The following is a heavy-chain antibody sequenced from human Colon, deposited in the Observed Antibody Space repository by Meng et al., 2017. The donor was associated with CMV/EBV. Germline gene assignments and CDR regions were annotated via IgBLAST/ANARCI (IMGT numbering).Heavy chain of an antibody. CDR1: GGSFSGYY. V-gene: IGHV4-34*01. CDR3: ARVQYSDGFDY. J-gene: IGHJ4*02. D-gene: IGHD5-18*01. Sequence: SETLSLTCAVYGGSFSGYYWSWIRQPAGKGLEWIGEINHSGSANYTPSLKSRVTISVDTSKNQFSLKLSSVTAADTAVYYCARVQYSDGFDYWGQGTLVTVSS. CDR2: INHSGSA.